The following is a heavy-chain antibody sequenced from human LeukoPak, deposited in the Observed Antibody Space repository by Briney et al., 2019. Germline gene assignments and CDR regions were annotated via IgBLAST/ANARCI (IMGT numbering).Heavy chain of an antibody. CDR1: GFTFSSFA. CDR2: ISGSGGST. D-gene: IGHD2-2*01. CDR3: AKDRSCTGSSCNVGS. V-gene: IGHV3-23*01. J-gene: IGHJ3*01. Sequence: QPGGSLRLSCAASGFTFSSFAMSWVRQAPGKGLEWVSAISGSGGSTYYADSVKGRFTISRDNSKHTLFLQMNSLRAEDTAVYYCAKDRSCTGSSCNVGSWGQGTMVTVSS.